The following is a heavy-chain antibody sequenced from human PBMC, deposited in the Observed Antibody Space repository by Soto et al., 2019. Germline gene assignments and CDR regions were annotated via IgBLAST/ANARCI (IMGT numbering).Heavy chain of an antibody. V-gene: IGHV3-64D*06. J-gene: IGHJ5*02. Sequence: GGSLRLSCSASGFTFSEYSMHWVRQAPGKGLQYVSTISSDGDITYYADSVKGRFTISRDNSKNTLYLQMNSLRPEDTAVYYCXQGCTFSDILTGYDSTHLVDPWGQGTLVTVSS. D-gene: IGHD3-9*01. CDR3: XQGCTFSDILTGYDSTHLVDP. CDR2: ISSDGDIT. CDR1: GFTFSEYS.